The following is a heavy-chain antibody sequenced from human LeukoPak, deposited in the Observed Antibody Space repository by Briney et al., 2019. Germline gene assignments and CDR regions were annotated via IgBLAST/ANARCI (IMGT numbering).Heavy chain of an antibody. D-gene: IGHD3-22*01. CDR2: ISGSGSSI. CDR1: EFTFSAYG. CDR3: ARDKGYYDSSGYYLY. V-gene: IGHV3-21*01. J-gene: IGHJ4*02. Sequence: PGGSLRLSCVASEFTFSAYGMSWVRQAPGTGLEWVSSISGSGSSIHYKESVRGRFTISRGNSGNSIYLQMNSLRAEDTAVYYCARDKGYYDSSGYYLYWGQGTLVTVSS.